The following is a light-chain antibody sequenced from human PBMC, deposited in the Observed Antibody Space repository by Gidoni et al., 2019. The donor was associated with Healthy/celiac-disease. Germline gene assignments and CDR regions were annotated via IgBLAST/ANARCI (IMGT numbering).Light chain of an antibody. CDR2: QNT. Sequence: SYELTQPPSVSVSPGQTASITCSGNILGDKFASWYQQKPGQSPVLVIYQNTKRPSGIPERFSGSNSGNTATLTISGTQAMDEADYYCQAWDSSTVVFGGGTKLTVL. J-gene: IGLJ2*01. V-gene: IGLV3-1*01. CDR1: ILGDKF. CDR3: QAWDSSTVV.